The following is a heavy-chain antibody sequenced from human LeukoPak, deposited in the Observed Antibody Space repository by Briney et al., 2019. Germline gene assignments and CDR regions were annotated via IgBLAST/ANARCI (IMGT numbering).Heavy chain of an antibody. J-gene: IGHJ3*02. D-gene: IGHD4-23*01. CDR2: ISSSSSTI. Sequence: PGGSLRLSCAASGFTFSSYAMNWVRQAPGKGLEWVSYISSSSSTIYYADSVKGRFTISRDNAKNSLYLQMNSLRAEDTAVYYCARDDVVTPFDIWGQGTMVTVSS. CDR3: ARDDVVTPFDI. V-gene: IGHV3-48*04. CDR1: GFTFSSYA.